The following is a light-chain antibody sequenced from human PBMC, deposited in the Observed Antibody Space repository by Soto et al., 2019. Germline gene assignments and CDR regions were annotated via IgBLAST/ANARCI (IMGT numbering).Light chain of an antibody. J-gene: IGKJ1*01. V-gene: IGKV1-5*01. CDR1: QTISSW. CDR3: QQYDGYSPQT. Sequence: DIQMTQSPSTLSGSVGDRVTITCRASQTISSWLAWYQQKPGKAPKLLIYDSSTLEPGVPSRFRGSGSGTEFTLTINGLQPDDFATYYCQQYDGYSPQTFGQGTKVDIK. CDR2: DSS.